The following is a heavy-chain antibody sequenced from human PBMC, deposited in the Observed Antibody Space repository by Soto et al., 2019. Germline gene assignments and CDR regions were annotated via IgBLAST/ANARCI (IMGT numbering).Heavy chain of an antibody. Sequence: GGTLRLSCAASGFTFSSYSMNWVRQAPGKGLEWVSSISSSSSYIYYADSVKGRFTISRDNAKNSLYLQMNSLRAEDTAVYYCARDRNSGYAGYWGQGTLVTVSS. CDR1: GFTFSSYS. CDR2: ISSSSSYI. J-gene: IGHJ4*02. D-gene: IGHD5-12*01. CDR3: ARDRNSGYAGY. V-gene: IGHV3-21*01.